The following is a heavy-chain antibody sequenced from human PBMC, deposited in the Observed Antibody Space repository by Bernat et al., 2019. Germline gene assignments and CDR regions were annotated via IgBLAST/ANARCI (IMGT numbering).Heavy chain of an antibody. CDR3: ARDFFGYSYALDY. Sequence: QVQLVESGGGLVKPGGSLSLSCAASGFIFSDYYMSWIRQAPGKGLEWVSYISSSSSYTNYADSVKGRFTISRDNAKNSLYLRMNSLRAEDTAVDYCARDFFGYSYALDYWGQGTLVTVSS. V-gene: IGHV3-11*06. J-gene: IGHJ4*02. CDR1: GFIFSDYY. CDR2: ISSSSSYT. D-gene: IGHD5-18*01.